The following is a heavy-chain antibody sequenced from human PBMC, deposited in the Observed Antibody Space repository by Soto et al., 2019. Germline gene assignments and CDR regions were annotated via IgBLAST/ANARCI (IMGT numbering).Heavy chain of an antibody. D-gene: IGHD6-13*01. CDR1: GFTFSSYW. CDR3: ARDLQLGYYYYGIDV. CDR2: IKQDGSEK. Sequence: PGGSLRLSCAASGFTFSSYWMSWVRQAPGKGLEWVANIKQDGSEKYYVDSVKGRFTISRDNAKNSLYLQMNSLRAEDTAVYYCARDLQLGYYYYGIDVWGQGTTVTVSS. V-gene: IGHV3-7*05. J-gene: IGHJ6*02.